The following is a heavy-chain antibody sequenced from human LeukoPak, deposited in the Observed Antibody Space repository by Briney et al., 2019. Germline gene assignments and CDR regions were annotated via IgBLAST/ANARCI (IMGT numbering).Heavy chain of an antibody. V-gene: IGHV3-53*01. CDR3: ARAGYSGYDFYFDL. J-gene: IGHJ4*02. CDR2: IYSGDSA. CDR1: EFNISSKY. D-gene: IGHD5-12*01. Sequence: PGGSLRLSCAASEFNISSKYMNWVRQAPGKGLEWLSVIYSGDSAFYTDSVRGRFIISRDHPQNTLFLQMNSLRVEDTAVYYCARAGYSGYDFYFDLWGQGTLVTVSS.